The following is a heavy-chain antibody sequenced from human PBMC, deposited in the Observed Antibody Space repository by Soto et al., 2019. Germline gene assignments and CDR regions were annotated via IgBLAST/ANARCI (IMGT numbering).Heavy chain of an antibody. CDR1: GFTFSSYA. CDR3: ATKGIEVVRGVIYVSWGAPTGFDY. D-gene: IGHD3-10*01. J-gene: IGHJ4*02. V-gene: IGHV3-23*01. Sequence: GGSLRLSCAASGFTFSSYAMSWVRQAPGKGLEWVSAISGSGGSTYYADSVKGRFTISRDNSKNTLYLQMNSLRAEDTAVYYCATKGIEVVRGVIYVSWGAPTGFDYWGQGTLVTVSS. CDR2: ISGSGGST.